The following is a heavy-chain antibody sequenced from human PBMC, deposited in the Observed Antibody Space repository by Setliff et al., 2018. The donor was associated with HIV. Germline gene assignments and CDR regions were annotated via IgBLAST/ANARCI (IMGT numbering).Heavy chain of an antibody. V-gene: IGHV3-53*01. J-gene: IGHJ6*02. D-gene: IGHD2-15*01. Sequence: GGSLRLSCAASGFTVSSNYMSWVRQAPGKGLEWVSVIYSGGSTYYADSVKGRFTISRDNSKNTLYLQMNSLSAEDTAVYYCARDPLYCSGGSCYYYGMDVWCQGTTVTVSS. CDR1: GFTVSSNY. CDR3: ARDPLYCSGGSCYYYGMDV. CDR2: IYSGGST.